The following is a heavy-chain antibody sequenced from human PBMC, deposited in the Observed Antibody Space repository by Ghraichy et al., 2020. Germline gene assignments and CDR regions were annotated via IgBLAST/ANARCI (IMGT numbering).Heavy chain of an antibody. CDR2: IYPGDSDI. D-gene: IGHD3-16*01. J-gene: IGHJ3*01. CDR3: AVSRGGGMAFEM. V-gene: IGHV5-51*01. CDR1: GYSFSSFW. Sequence: GESLNISCKGFGYSFSSFWIGWVRQMPGKGLEWVGIIYPGDSDIRYSPSFEGQVTISADKSISTAYLQWSNLEASDTAIYYCAVSRGGGMAFEMWGQGTMVTVSS.